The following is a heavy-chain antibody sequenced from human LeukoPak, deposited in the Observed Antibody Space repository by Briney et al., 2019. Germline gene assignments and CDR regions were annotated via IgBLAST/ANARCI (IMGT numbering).Heavy chain of an antibody. CDR2: IIPIFGTA. Sequence: GSSVKVSCKASGGTFSSYAISWVRQAPGQGLEWMGGIIPIFGTANYAQKFQGRVTVTTDESTSTAYMELRSLRSDDTAVYYCARAEPELERNYYYYYMDVWGKGTTVTVSS. D-gene: IGHD1-1*01. J-gene: IGHJ6*03. V-gene: IGHV1-69*05. CDR3: ARAEPELERNYYYYYMDV. CDR1: GGTFSSYA.